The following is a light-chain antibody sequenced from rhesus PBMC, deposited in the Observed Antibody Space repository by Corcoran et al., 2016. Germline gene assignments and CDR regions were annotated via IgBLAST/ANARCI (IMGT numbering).Light chain of an antibody. V-gene: IGKV1-37*01. CDR3: KQYNSDPLT. CDR2: YES. J-gene: IGKJ1*01. Sequence: DIQMTQSPSSLSASVGDRVTITCRAIHGISSYLEWYQQKPGKAPKPLSYYESNLESGVPSRFSGSGSRTEFTLTISSLQPEYFATYCCKQYNSDPLTFGQGTKVEIK. CDR1: HGISSY.